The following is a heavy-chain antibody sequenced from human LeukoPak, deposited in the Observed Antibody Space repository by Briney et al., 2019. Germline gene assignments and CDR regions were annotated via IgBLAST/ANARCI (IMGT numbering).Heavy chain of an antibody. CDR3: AKSSEYYDSWTSYLADY. CDR2: IKQDGSEK. J-gene: IGHJ4*02. CDR1: GFIFGNYW. D-gene: IGHD3-3*01. Sequence: GGSLRLSCAASGFIFGNYWMTWVRQAPGKGLEWVANIKQDGSEKYYVDSVKGRFTISRDDAKSSLYLQMNSLRAEDTVIYYCAKSSEYYDSWTSYLADYWGQGTLVTVSS. V-gene: IGHV3-7*01.